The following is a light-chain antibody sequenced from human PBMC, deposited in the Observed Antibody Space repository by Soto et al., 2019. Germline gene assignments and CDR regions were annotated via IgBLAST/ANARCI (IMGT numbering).Light chain of an antibody. V-gene: IGKV3-15*01. J-gene: IGKJ2*01. CDR3: QQYNNWPPGYT. Sequence: EIVMTQSPATLSVSPGERATLSCRASQSVSSNLAWYRQKPGQAPRLLIYGASTRATGISARFSGSGSGTEFTLTISSLQSEDFAVYYCQQYNNWPPGYTFGKGTKVDIK. CDR2: GAS. CDR1: QSVSSN.